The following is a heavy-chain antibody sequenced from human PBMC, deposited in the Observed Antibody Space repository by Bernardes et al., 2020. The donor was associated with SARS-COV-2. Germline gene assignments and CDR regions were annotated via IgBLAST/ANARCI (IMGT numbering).Heavy chain of an antibody. Sequence: GGSLRLSCAASGFTFTVYCMTWVRQAPGKGLEWVSLIKQDGSEKYYVDSLKGRFTISRDNAKNSLYLQMNSLRAEDTAVYYCVRARAPGGYDDIRVDYWGQGTLVTVSS. V-gene: IGHV3-7*01. D-gene: IGHD5-12*01. CDR1: GFTFTVYC. J-gene: IGHJ4*02. CDR3: VRARAPGGYDDIRVDY. CDR2: IKQDGSEK.